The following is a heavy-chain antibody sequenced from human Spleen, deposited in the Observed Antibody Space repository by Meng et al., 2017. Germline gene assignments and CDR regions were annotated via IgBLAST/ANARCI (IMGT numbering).Heavy chain of an antibody. Sequence: QVQLVQSGAEVKKPGASVKVSCKASGYTFTDYYIHWVRQAPGQGLEWMGHIIPNSGDTLYAPKFQGRVSMTADTSIGTAYVELSGLRSDDTAIYYCVRDENISLGKLFGDYWGQGTLVTVSS. J-gene: IGHJ4*02. CDR2: IIPNSGDT. D-gene: IGHD2-21*01. CDR3: VRDENISLGKLFGDY. V-gene: IGHV1-2*06. CDR1: GYTFTDYY.